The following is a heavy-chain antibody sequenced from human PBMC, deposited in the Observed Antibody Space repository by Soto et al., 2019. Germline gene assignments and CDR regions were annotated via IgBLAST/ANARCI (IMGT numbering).Heavy chain of an antibody. CDR1: GYTFTGYY. CDR2: INPNSGGT. D-gene: IGHD2-2*01. Sequence: ASVKVSCKASGYTFTGYYMHWVRQAPGQGLEWMGWINPNSGGTNYAQKFQGWVTMTRGTSISTAYMELSRLRSDDTAVYYCARVGIGCSSTSCYSSLDYYYYGMDVWGQGTTVTVSS. J-gene: IGHJ6*02. V-gene: IGHV1-2*04. CDR3: ARVGIGCSSTSCYSSLDYYYYGMDV.